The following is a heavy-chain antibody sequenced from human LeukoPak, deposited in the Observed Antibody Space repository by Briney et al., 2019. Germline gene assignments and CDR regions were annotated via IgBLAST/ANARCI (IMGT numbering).Heavy chain of an antibody. Sequence: PSETLSLTCTVSGGSISSGGYSWSWIRQHPGKGLEWIGYIYYSGSTYYNPSLKSRVTISVDTSKNQFSLKLSSVTAADTAVYYCARGSPYDYIWGSYRPHFFDYWGQGTLVTVSS. CDR1: GGSISSGGYS. CDR2: IYYSGST. D-gene: IGHD3-16*02. CDR3: ARGSPYDYIWGSYRPHFFDY. J-gene: IGHJ4*02. V-gene: IGHV4-31*03.